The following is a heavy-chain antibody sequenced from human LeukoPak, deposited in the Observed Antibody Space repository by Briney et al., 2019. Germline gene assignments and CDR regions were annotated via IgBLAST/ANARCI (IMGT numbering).Heavy chain of an antibody. V-gene: IGHV3-11*01. CDR2: ISPSGLTI. D-gene: IGHD6-19*01. CDR1: GFIFSDCY. Sequence: GGSLTLSCAASGFIFSDCYMSWIRQAPGKGLEWVSYISPSGLTIYYADSVRGRFTISRDNAKNSLSLQMNGLRAEDTAVYFCARSIAVAEPFDHWGQGTLVPVSS. J-gene: IGHJ4*02. CDR3: ARSIAVAEPFDH.